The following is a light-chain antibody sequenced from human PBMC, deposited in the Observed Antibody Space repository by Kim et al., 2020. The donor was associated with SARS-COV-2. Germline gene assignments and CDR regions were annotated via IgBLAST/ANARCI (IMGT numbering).Light chain of an antibody. CDR2: GAS. V-gene: IGKV3-20*01. CDR3: QQYGDSPPT. Sequence: LSPWERATLPCRASQSVSDNIIASYQKKPGQAPRLLIYGASRRATGIPDRFTGSGSGTEFTLTISRVESEDFAMFFCQQYGDSPPTFGQGTKLEI. J-gene: IGKJ2*01. CDR1: QSVSDNI.